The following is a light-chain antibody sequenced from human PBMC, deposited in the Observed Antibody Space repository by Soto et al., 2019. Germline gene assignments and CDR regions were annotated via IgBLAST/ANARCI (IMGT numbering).Light chain of an antibody. CDR2: GAS. CDR1: QTISND. V-gene: IGKV3-15*01. Sequence: EVVMTQSPATVSVSPGEGVTLSCRASQTISNDLAWYQQKPGQAPRLLIYGASTRATGVPARFSGGGSGTEFTLTIRSLQSEDFAFYYCQQNNKWPPVTFGRGTKVEIK. J-gene: IGKJ4*01. CDR3: QQNNKWPPVT.